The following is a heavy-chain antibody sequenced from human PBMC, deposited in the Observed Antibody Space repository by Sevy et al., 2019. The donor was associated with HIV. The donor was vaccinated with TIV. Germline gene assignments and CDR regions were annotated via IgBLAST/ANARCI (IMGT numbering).Heavy chain of an antibody. Sequence: GGSLRLSCAASGFTFSSYSMNWVRQAPGKGLEWVSYISSSSTIYYADSVKGRFTISRDNAKNSLYLQMNSLRDEDTAVYYCARAGLSGSYNNYFDYWGQGTLVTVSS. D-gene: IGHD3-10*01. J-gene: IGHJ4*02. V-gene: IGHV3-48*02. CDR1: GFTFSSYS. CDR2: ISSSSTI. CDR3: ARAGLSGSYNNYFDY.